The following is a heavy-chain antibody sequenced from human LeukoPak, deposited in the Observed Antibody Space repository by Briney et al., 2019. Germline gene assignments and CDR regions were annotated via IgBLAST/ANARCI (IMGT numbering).Heavy chain of an antibody. D-gene: IGHD3-10*01. CDR3: ARGLTMVQGVIYY. J-gene: IGHJ4*02. V-gene: IGHV3-21*01. CDR1: GFTFSGYS. Sequence: GGSLRLSCAASGFTFSGYSMNWVRQAPGKGLEWVSSISSSSSYIYYADSVKGRFTISRDNAKNSLYLQMNSLRAEDTAVYYCARGLTMVQGVIYYWGQGTLVTVPS. CDR2: ISSSSSYI.